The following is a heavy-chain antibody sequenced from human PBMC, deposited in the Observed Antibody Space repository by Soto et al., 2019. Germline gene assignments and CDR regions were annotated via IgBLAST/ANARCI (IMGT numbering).Heavy chain of an antibody. Sequence: PERCLRLSCVAAGFTFSSYGMHWVRQAPGKGLERLAVIWYDGSIKYYADSVKGRFTISRDDSQNTIYLQMDSLRVEDSAIYYCPRAFSPGVSGRLFDFCRLVTPVAFSS. J-gene: IGHJ4*02. CDR2: IWYDGSIK. D-gene: IGHD3-3*01. CDR1: GFTFSSYG. CDR3: PRAFSPGVSGRLFDF. V-gene: IGHV3-33*08.